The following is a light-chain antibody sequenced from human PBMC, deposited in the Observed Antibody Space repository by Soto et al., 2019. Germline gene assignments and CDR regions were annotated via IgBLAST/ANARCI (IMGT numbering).Light chain of an antibody. CDR2: KAS. J-gene: IGKJ2*01. CDR1: PSISSW. Sequence: DIQMTQSPSTLSASVGDRVTITCRASPSISSWLAWYQQKPGKAPKLLIYKASSLESGVPSRFSSSGSGTEFTLTISSLQPDDFATYYCQQYNSYSPLYTFGQGTKLEIK. V-gene: IGKV1-5*03. CDR3: QQYNSYSPLYT.